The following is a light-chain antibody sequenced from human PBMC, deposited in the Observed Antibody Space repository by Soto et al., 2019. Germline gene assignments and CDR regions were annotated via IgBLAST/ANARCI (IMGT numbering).Light chain of an antibody. V-gene: IGKV1-5*03. J-gene: IGKJ1*01. CDR1: QIISSC. CDR3: QQYNSYSRT. CDR2: KAS. Sequence: DMQTAQSPSSLSDSLGDRLTMTWRARQIISSCLAWYQQKPKKAPKLLIYKASSLETGVPSRFSGSGSGTEFTLTISSLQPDDFATYYCQQYNSYSRTLGQGTKVDIK.